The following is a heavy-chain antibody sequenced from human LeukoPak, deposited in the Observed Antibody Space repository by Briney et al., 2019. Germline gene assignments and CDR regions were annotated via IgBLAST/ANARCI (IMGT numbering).Heavy chain of an antibody. CDR3: AKRRYYDSSGYNPRYYFVS. Sequence: SETLSLTCTVSGDSIIGSYWSWIRQAPGKVLEWIGYIYYSVDTDYNPSLKSRATISVDMSKKQFSLRLTSVTAADTAVYYCAKRRYYDSSGYNPRYYFVSWGHGILVTVSS. J-gene: IGHJ5*01. CDR1: GDSIIGSY. V-gene: IGHV4-59*01. D-gene: IGHD3-22*01. CDR2: IYYSVDT.